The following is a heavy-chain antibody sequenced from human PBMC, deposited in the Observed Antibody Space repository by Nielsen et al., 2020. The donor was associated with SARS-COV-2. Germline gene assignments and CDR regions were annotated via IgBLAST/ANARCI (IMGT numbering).Heavy chain of an antibody. CDR2: FHPEDGET. CDR1: GYTLTELS. J-gene: IGHJ3*01. D-gene: IGHD3-10*01. CDR3: AVTMHPYAFDF. Sequence: ASVKVSCKVSGYTLTELSMHWVRQAPGKGLEWMGGFHPEDGETIYAQKFQGRVTMTEDTSTDTAYMELSSLKSEDRAVYFCAVTMHPYAFDFWGQGTEVIVSS. V-gene: IGHV1-24*01.